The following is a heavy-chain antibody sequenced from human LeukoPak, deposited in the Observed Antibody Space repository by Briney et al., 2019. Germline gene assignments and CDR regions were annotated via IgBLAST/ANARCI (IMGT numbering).Heavy chain of an antibody. CDR2: ISAYNGNT. V-gene: IGHV1-18*01. J-gene: IGHJ4*02. CDR1: GYTFTSYG. CDR3: ASWIIAAAGTETDY. D-gene: IGHD6-13*01. Sequence: ASVKVSCKASGYTFTSYGISWVRQAPGQGLEWMGWISAYNGNTNYAQKLQGRVTMTEDTSTDTAYMELSSLRSEDTAVYYCASWIIAAAGTETDYWGQGTLVTVSS.